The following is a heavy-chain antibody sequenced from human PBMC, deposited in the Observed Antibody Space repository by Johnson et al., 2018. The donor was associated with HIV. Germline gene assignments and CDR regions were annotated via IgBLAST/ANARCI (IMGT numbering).Heavy chain of an antibody. CDR1: GFTFDDYA. V-gene: IGHV3-9*01. D-gene: IGHD1-26*01. Sequence: VQLVESGGGLVQPGRSLRLSCAASGFTFDDYAMHWVRQAPGKGLEWVSGISWNSGSIGYADSVKGRFTISRDNAKNSLYLQMNSLRAEDTALYYCARDRTGGSYPRAFDIWGQGTMVTISS. J-gene: IGHJ3*02. CDR3: ARDRTGGSYPRAFDI. CDR2: ISWNSGSI.